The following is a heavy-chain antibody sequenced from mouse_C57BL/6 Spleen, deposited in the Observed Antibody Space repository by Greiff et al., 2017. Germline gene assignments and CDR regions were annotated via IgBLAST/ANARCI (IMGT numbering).Heavy chain of an antibody. Sequence: EVKLVESGAGLVKPGGSLKLSCAASGFTFSSSAMSWVRQTPEKRLEWVAYISSGGDYIYYADTVKGRFTIARDNARNTLYLQMSSLKSEDTAMYYCTGLREYYFDYWGQGTTLTVSS. CDR1: GFTFSSSA. V-gene: IGHV5-9-1*02. CDR2: ISSGGDYI. CDR3: TGLREYYFDY. D-gene: IGHD3-1*01. J-gene: IGHJ2*01.